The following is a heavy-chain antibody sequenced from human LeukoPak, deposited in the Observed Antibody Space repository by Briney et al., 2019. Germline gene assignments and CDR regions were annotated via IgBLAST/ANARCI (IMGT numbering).Heavy chain of an antibody. CDR3: AREIQDAFDI. CDR1: GFTVSDNY. Sequence: GGSLRLSCAASGFTVSDNYMNWVRQAPGKGLEWVSVIFSGGDTFYADSVKGRFTISRDNSKNTLYLQMNSLRAEDTAVYYCAREIQDAFDIWGQGTMVTVSS. V-gene: IGHV3-66*01. J-gene: IGHJ3*02. CDR2: IFSGGDT.